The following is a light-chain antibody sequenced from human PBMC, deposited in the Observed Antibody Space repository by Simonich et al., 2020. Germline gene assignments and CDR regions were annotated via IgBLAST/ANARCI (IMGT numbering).Light chain of an antibody. J-gene: IGLJ2*01. CDR3: CSYAGSSTSVV. CDR1: SSDVGGYNL. CDR2: EGS. Sequence: QSALTQPASVSGSPGQSITISCTETSSDVGGYNLVSWYQQHPGKAPKLMIYEGSKRPSGVSNRFSGSKSGNTASLTISGLQAEDEADYYCCSYAGSSTSVVFGGGTKLTVL. V-gene: IGLV2-23*01.